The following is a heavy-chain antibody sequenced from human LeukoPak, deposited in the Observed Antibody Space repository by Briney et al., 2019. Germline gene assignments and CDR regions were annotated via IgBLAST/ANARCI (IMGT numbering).Heavy chain of an antibody. V-gene: IGHV1-24*01. D-gene: IGHD6-19*01. CDR2: FDPEDAET. Sequence: ASVTVSCKVSGYTLTYLSMHWVRQAPGKGLEWMGGFDPEDAETIYAQNFQGRVTMTEDTSTDTAYMELRSLRSEDTAVYYCATAPRLSGWDFDYWGQGTLVTVSS. CDR1: GYTLTYLS. CDR3: ATAPRLSGWDFDY. J-gene: IGHJ4*02.